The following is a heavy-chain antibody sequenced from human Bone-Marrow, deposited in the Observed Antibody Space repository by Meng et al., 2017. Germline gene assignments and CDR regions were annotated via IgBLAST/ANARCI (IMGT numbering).Heavy chain of an antibody. J-gene: IGHJ5*02. CDR2: IYYTENT. CDR1: GGSINSASYY. D-gene: IGHD2-15*01. V-gene: IGHV4-31*01. CDR3: ARGRASCSSGGCSLGWFDP. Sequence: VQLQESGPGLGKPPQSLSLTCSVSGGSINSASYYWSWIRQHPGKGLEWIGYIYYTENTYYNPSLKSPMTISLDKSKNQFSLKLNSVTVADTAVYYCARGRASCSSGGCSLGWFDPWGQGTLVTVSS.